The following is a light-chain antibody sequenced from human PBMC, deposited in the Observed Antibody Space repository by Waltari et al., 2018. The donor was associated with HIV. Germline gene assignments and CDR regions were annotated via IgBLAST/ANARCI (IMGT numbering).Light chain of an antibody. V-gene: IGLV1-44*01. J-gene: IGLJ2*01. Sequence: QSVLTQPPSASGTPGQRVTISCSGGSSNIGSNSVHWYQQLPGTAPRLLLYSTNQRPSGVPDRFSGSKSGTSASLAISGLQSEDEADYYCATWDDTLNVVIFGGGTKLTVL. CDR1: SSNIGSNS. CDR2: STN. CDR3: ATWDDTLNVVI.